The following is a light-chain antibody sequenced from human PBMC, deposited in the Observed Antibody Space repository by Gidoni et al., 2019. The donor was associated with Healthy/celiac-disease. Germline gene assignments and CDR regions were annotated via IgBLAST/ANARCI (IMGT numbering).Light chain of an antibody. CDR1: QSISSY. CDR3: QQSYSTPWT. Sequence: DIHMNQPPSSLSASVGDRVTIPCRASQSISSYLNWYQQKPGKAPKLLIYAASSLQSGVPARFSGSGSGTDFTLTISSLQPEDFATYYCQQSYSTPWTFGQXTKVEIK. CDR2: AAS. V-gene: IGKV1-39*01. J-gene: IGKJ1*01.